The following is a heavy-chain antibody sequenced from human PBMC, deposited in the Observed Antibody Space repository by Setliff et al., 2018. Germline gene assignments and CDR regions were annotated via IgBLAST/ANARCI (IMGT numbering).Heavy chain of an antibody. Sequence: ASVKVSCKVSGYTLTELSMHWVRQAPGQGLEWMGWISAYNGNTNYAQKLQGRVTMTTDTSTSTAYMELRSLRSDDTAVYYCARDLYSSGWYGIDYYYYYGMDVWGQGTTVTVSS. D-gene: IGHD6-19*01. CDR2: ISAYNGNT. CDR3: ARDLYSSGWYGIDYYYYYGMDV. J-gene: IGHJ6*02. CDR1: GYTLTELS. V-gene: IGHV1-18*01.